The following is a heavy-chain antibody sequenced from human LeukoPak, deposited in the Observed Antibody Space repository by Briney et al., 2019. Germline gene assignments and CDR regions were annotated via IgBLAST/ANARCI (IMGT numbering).Heavy chain of an antibody. D-gene: IGHD6-13*01. CDR3: ASRPAGSTWYGVFDF. Sequence: PSETLSLTCTVSGGSINGHYWSWIRQPPGKGLERIGYIFNGGSTNYNPSLKSRVSMSLDTSRDQFPLRLSSVTAADTAIYYCASRPAGSTWYGVFDFWSQGTLVTVSS. CDR2: IFNGGST. CDR1: GGSINGHY. V-gene: IGHV4-59*11. J-gene: IGHJ4*02.